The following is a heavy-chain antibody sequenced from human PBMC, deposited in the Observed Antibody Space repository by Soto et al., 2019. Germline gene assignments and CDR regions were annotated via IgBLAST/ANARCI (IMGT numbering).Heavy chain of an antibody. V-gene: IGHV4-4*07. J-gene: IGHJ4*02. CDR2: IYTSGSA. Sequence: SETLSLTCTVSGGSIRIYYCSWIRQPAWKGLEWIGRIYTSGSANYNPSLKSRVTMSADTSKNQFSLKLNSVTAADTAVYYCAVDYGGESFDYWGQGTLVTVSS. CDR3: AVDYGGESFDY. CDR1: GGSIRIYY. D-gene: IGHD2-21*01.